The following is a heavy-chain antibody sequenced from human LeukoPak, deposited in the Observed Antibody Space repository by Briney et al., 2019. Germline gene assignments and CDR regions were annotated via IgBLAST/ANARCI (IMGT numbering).Heavy chain of an antibody. CDR3: ARGGSIVVVPAARDWFDP. CDR1: GGSVSSGGYY. Sequence: SETLSLTCTVSGGSVSSGGYYWSWIRQHPGKGLEWIGYIYYSGSTYYNPSLKSRVTISVDTSKNQFSPKLSSVTAADTAVYYCARGGSIVVVPAARDWFDPWGQGTLVTVSS. J-gene: IGHJ5*02. V-gene: IGHV4-31*03. CDR2: IYYSGST. D-gene: IGHD2-2*01.